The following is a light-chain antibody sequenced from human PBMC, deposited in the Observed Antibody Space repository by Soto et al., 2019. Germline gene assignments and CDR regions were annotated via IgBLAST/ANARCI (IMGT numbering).Light chain of an antibody. J-gene: IGKJ1*01. V-gene: IGKV1-16*01. CDR1: QDIGSS. CDR2: AAS. CDR3: QQYNTDPWT. Sequence: DIQMTQSPSSLSVSVGDRVTITCRASQDIGSSLGWFQQKPGKAPKSLIYAASTLQVGVPSRFSSSGSGTDFILTISSLQSDDFATYYCQQYNTDPWTFGQGTKVEIK.